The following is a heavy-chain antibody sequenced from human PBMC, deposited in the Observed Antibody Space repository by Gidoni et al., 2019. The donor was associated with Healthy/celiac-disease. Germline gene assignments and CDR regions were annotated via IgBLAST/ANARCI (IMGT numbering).Heavy chain of an antibody. CDR2: IYSRGST. CDR1: GGSISSGDYY. D-gene: IGHD6-13*01. V-gene: IGHV4-30-4*01. Sequence: QGQLQESGPGLVKPSQTRSLTCTVSGGSISSGDYYWSWIRQPQGKGLEWIGYIYSRGSTYYTPSLTSRVTMSVDTSKNQFSLKLSSVTAADTSVYFCARGNSSSWSPVPVDYWGQGTLVTVSS. CDR3: ARGNSSSWSPVPVDY. J-gene: IGHJ4*02.